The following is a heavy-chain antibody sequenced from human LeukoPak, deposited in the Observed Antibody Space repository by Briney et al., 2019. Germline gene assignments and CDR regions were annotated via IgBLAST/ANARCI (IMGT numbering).Heavy chain of an antibody. D-gene: IGHD3-3*02. CDR2: INTDGSST. CDR3: ARDHRIHYYYYMDV. J-gene: IGHJ6*03. V-gene: IGHV3-74*01. CDR1: GFTFSSYW. Sequence: GGSLRLSCAASGFTFSSYWMHWVRQAPGKGLVWVSRINTDGSSTSYADSVKGRFTISRDNAKNSLYLQMNSLRAEDTAVYYCARDHRIHYYYYMDVWGKGTTVTVSS.